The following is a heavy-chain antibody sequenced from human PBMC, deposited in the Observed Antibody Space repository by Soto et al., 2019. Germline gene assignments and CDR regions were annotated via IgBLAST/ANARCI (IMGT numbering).Heavy chain of an antibody. J-gene: IGHJ6*02. CDR1: GFTFSSYS. Sequence: QVQLVESGGGVVQPGRSLRLSCAASGFTFSSYSMHWVRQAPGKGLEWVAVISYDGSNKYYADSVKGRFTISRDNSKNTLYLQMNSLRAEDTAVYYCAKVPSYSSGWYGMDVWGQGTTVTVSS. CDR3: AKVPSYSSGWYGMDV. D-gene: IGHD6-19*01. CDR2: ISYDGSNK. V-gene: IGHV3-30*18.